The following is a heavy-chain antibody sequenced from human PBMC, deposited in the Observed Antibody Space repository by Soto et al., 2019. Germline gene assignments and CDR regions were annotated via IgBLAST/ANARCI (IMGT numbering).Heavy chain of an antibody. V-gene: IGHV1-58*01. D-gene: IGHD5-12*01. CDR1: GFTFTSSA. CDR3: AADRGRGYDYLLDY. CDR2: IVVGSGNT. Sequence: SGKVSCKASGFTFTSSAVQWVRQARGQRLEWIGWIVVGSGNTNYAQRFQERVTITRDMSTSTAYMELSSLRSEDTAVYYCAADRGRGYDYLLDYCGQGTLVPVSS. J-gene: IGHJ4*02.